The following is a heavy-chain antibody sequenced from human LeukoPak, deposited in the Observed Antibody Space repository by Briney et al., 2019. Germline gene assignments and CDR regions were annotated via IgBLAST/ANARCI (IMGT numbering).Heavy chain of an antibody. Sequence: PGRSLRLSCAASGFTFSSYGMHWVRQAPGKGLEWVAVISYDGSNKYYADSVKGRFTISRDNSKNTLYLQMNSLRAEDTAVYFCAGGSGWVTDSWGQGTLVTVSA. D-gene: IGHD6-19*01. CDR2: ISYDGSNK. CDR3: AGGSGWVTDS. V-gene: IGHV3-30*03. CDR1: GFTFSSYG. J-gene: IGHJ4*02.